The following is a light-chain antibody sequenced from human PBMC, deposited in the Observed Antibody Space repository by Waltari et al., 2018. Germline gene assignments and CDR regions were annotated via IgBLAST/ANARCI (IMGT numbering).Light chain of an antibody. CDR1: SSDVGYSDS. Sequence: QSALSQPASVSASFGQSITISCTGTSSDVGYSDSVSWYQPHPGKAPKFIIYDVSKRPSGVPNRFSGSKYGKRASLTISGLQPDDEAVYYCCAFAVGDTYVFGSGTNVTV. V-gene: IGLV2-23*02. CDR2: DVS. J-gene: IGLJ1*01. CDR3: CAFAVGDTYV.